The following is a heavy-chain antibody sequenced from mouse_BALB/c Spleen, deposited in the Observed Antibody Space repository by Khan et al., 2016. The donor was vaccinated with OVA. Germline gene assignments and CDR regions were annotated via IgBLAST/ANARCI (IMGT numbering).Heavy chain of an antibody. CDR1: GFPFSSYV. J-gene: IGHJ1*01. Sequence: EVELVESGGGLVKPGGSLKLSCAASGFPFSSYVMSWVRQTPEKRLEWVATISSGDTYTYYPDSVKGRFTISRDNANNTLYLQMSSLRSEDTAMYYCARPDITTVVATSCCVFDVWGAGTTVTVST. CDR2: ISSGDTYT. D-gene: IGHD1-1*01. V-gene: IGHV5-9-3*01. CDR3: ARPDITTVVATSCCVFDV.